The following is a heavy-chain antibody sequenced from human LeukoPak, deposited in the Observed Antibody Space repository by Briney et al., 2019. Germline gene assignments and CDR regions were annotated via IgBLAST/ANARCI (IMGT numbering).Heavy chain of an antibody. Sequence: GGSLKLSCAASGFTFSSYAMSWVRQAPGKGLEWVSGISAGGGSTYYGDSVKGRFTISRVNSENTPYLQMNNLRAEDTAIYKCAKDRVLYSSTWSAGDYWGQGTLVTVSS. CDR2: ISAGGGST. J-gene: IGHJ4*02. V-gene: IGHV3-23*01. CDR1: GFTFSSYA. CDR3: AKDRVLYSSTWSAGDY. D-gene: IGHD6-13*01.